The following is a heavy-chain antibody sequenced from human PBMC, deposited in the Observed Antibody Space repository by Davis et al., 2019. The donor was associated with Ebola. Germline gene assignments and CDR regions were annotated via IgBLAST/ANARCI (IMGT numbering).Heavy chain of an antibody. J-gene: IGHJ6*03. V-gene: IGHV3-30*18. CDR3: AKDERFLENFLPYYMDI. CDR1: GFTFSDYG. CDR2: ISFDGTIT. D-gene: IGHD3-3*01. Sequence: PGGSLRFSCAAAGFTFSDYGMHWVRQAPGKGLEWLAVISFDGTITKYADSVKGRLTISRDNSNNTLFLHMSRLRAEDTAMYYCAKDERFLENFLPYYMDIWGEGTTVTVFS.